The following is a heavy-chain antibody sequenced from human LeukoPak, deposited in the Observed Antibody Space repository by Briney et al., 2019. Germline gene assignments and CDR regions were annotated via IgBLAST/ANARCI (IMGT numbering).Heavy chain of an antibody. CDR2: VSGSGGST. Sequence: GGSLRLSCAASGFTFSSYAMSWVRQAPGKGLEWVSDVSGSGGSTYYADSVKGRFTISRDNSKITLYLQMNSLRAEDTAVYYWAKDRGPSSSGLFMITFGGVLDYWGQGTLVTVSS. CDR3: AKDRGPSSSGLFMITFGGVLDY. V-gene: IGHV3-23*01. CDR1: GFTFSSYA. J-gene: IGHJ4*02. D-gene: IGHD3-16*01.